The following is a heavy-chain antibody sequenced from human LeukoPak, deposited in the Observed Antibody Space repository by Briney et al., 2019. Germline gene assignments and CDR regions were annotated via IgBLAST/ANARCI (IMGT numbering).Heavy chain of an antibody. CDR3: AKWGDYDILTGYYVSDF. J-gene: IGHJ4*02. Sequence: QPGASLRLSCAASGFIFRNYAMSWVRQAPGKGLEWVSAITGSGDTTYYADSVKGRFTISRDNSKNTLYVEMSTLRAEDTAVYYCAKWGDYDILTGYYVSDFWGQGTLVTVSS. CDR2: ITGSGDTT. V-gene: IGHV3-23*01. D-gene: IGHD3-9*01. CDR1: GFIFRNYA.